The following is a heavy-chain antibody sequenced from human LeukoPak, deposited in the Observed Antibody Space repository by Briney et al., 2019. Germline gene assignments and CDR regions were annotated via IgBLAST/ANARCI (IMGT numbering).Heavy chain of an antibody. D-gene: IGHD1-26*01. Sequence: PSETLSLTCTISGGSISSYYWSWIRQPPGKGLEWIGYIYYSGSTNYNPSLKSRVTISVDTSKNQFSLKLSSVTAADTAVYYCASTSGTYGGAFDIWGQGTMVTVSS. J-gene: IGHJ3*02. V-gene: IGHV4-59*01. CDR2: IYYSGST. CDR1: GGSISSYY. CDR3: ASTSGTYGGAFDI.